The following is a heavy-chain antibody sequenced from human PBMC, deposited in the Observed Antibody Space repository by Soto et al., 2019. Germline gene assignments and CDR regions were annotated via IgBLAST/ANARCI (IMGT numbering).Heavy chain of an antibody. CDR1: GGSTDSLY. Sequence: QVQLQESGPGLVKPSETLFLTCTVSGGSTDSLYWSWVRQPPGKGLEWIGYVSYSGSTTYNPSLKSRVTVSIDTSKNQFSLKLTSVTAADTAVYYCEYWGQRILVTVSS. J-gene: IGHJ4*02. CDR3: EY. V-gene: IGHV4-59*08. CDR2: VSYSGST.